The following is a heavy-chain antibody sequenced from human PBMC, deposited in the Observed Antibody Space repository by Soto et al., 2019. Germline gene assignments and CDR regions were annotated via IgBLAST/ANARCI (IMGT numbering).Heavy chain of an antibody. V-gene: IGHV3-66*01. CDR2: IFSGDST. CDR3: ARDMGGYSYGTLDY. J-gene: IGHJ4*02. Sequence: EVQLVESGGGLVQPGGSLRLSCAASGCTVIGNYMNWVRQAPGKGLEWVSVIFSGDSTYYTDSVKGRFTISRDNSKNTVYIQMNSLSAEDTAVYYCARDMGGYSYGTLDYWGQGTLVTVSS. CDR1: GCTVIGNY. D-gene: IGHD5-18*01.